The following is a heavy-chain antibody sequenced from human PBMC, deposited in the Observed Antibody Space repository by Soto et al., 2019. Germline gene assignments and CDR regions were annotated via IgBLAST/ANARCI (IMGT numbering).Heavy chain of an antibody. Sequence: QVQLVQSGAEVKKPGASVTVSCKASGYTFTNYGFSWVRQAPGQGLEWMGWISGYNGNTKYAEKFQNRVTMTTDTSTNTAHMELRSLRSDDTAVYYCAREXXAPYYYYGMDVWGQGTAVTVSS. CDR1: GYTFTNYG. V-gene: IGHV1-18*01. CDR2: ISGYNGNT. J-gene: IGHJ6*02. CDR3: AREXXAPYYYYGMDV.